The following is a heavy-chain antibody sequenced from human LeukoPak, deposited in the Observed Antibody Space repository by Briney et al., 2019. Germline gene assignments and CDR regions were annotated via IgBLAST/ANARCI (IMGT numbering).Heavy chain of an antibody. V-gene: IGHV4-30-4*01. CDR3: ARGRGAAAALLGDFDY. J-gene: IGHJ4*02. D-gene: IGHD6-13*01. Sequence: KPSETLSLTCTVSGGSISSGDYYWSWIRRPPGKGLEWIGYIYYSGSTYYNPSLKSRVTISVDTSKNQFSLKLSSVTAADTAVYYCARGRGAAAALLGDFDYWGQGTLVTVSS. CDR1: GGSISSGDYY. CDR2: IYYSGST.